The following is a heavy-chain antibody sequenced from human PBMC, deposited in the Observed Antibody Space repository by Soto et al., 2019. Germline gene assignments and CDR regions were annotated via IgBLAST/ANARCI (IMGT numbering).Heavy chain of an antibody. Sequence: PXESLRLSFAAAGFTFHTYTMNWVRQAPGKGLEWVSSISSSSAYIYYADSVKGRFTISRDNAKDSLFLQMNGLRAEDTAVYYCARDRKLGQGPNYYYYGMDVWGQGTTVTVYS. V-gene: IGHV3-21*01. CDR3: ARDRKLGQGPNYYYYGMDV. CDR1: GFTFHTYT. J-gene: IGHJ6*01. CDR2: ISSSSAYI.